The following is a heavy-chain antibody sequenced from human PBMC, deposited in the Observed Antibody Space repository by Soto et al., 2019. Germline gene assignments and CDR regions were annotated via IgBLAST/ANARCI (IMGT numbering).Heavy chain of an antibody. D-gene: IGHD3-22*01. Sequence: GESLKISCKGSGYSFNSYWIAWVRQMPGKGLEWMGIIYPGDSDTRYSPSFQGQVTISADMSISTAYLQWSSLKASDTAIYYCARQDSRIPNWFDPWGHGTLVTVSS. V-gene: IGHV5-51*01. CDR2: IYPGDSDT. CDR3: ARQDSRIPNWFDP. CDR1: GYSFNSYW. J-gene: IGHJ5*02.